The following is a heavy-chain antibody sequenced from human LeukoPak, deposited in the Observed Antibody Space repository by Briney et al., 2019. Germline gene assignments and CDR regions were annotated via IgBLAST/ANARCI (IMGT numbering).Heavy chain of an antibody. D-gene: IGHD6-13*01. V-gene: IGHV3-7*01. CDR2: IKQDGSEK. CDR3: ARSSRAAGNAFDI. J-gene: IGHJ3*02. Sequence: PGGSLRLSCAASGFTFSSYWMSWVRQAPGMGLEWVANIKQDGSEKYYVDSVKGRFTISRDNAKNSLYLQMNSLRAEDTAVYYCARSSRAAGNAFDIWGQGTMVTVSS. CDR1: GFTFSSYW.